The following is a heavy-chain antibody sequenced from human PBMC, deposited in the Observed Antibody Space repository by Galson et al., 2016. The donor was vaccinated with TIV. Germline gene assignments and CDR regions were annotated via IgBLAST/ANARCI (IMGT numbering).Heavy chain of an antibody. Sequence: SLRLSCAASGFTFSGYTMNWVRQAPGKGLGWVSSISSASSYIYYADSVKGRFTISRANAKNSLYLQMNSLRDEDTAVYFCAKYRSGWYGWFDPWGQGTLVTVSS. J-gene: IGHJ5*02. D-gene: IGHD6-13*01. CDR2: ISSASSYI. CDR3: AKYRSGWYGWFDP. V-gene: IGHV3-21*01. CDR1: GFTFSGYT.